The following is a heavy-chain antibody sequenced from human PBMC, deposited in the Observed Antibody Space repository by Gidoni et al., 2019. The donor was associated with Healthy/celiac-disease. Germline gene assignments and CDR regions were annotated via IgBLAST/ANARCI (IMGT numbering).Heavy chain of an antibody. D-gene: IGHD3-22*01. J-gene: IGHJ5*02. CDR3: AREGYYDSSGYYSVGDWFDP. Sequence: QLQLVQSGAEVKKPGASVTVSCTASGSTFTSYGIRWVRQAPGQGLEWMGWISAYNGNTNYAQKLQGRVTMTTDTSTRTAYMELRSLRSDETAVYYCAREGYYDSSGYYSVGDWFDPWGQGTLVTVSS. CDR1: GSTFTSYG. CDR2: ISAYNGNT. V-gene: IGHV1-18*01.